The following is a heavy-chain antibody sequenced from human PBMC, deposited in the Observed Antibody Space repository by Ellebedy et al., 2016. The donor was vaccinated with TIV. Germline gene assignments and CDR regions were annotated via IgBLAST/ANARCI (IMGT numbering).Heavy chain of an antibody. D-gene: IGHD6-19*01. CDR1: GYTFTSYA. V-gene: IGHV7-4-1*02. Sequence: AASVKVSCKASGYTFTSYAMNWVRQAPGQGLEWMGWNNTNTGNPTYAQGFTGRFVFSLDTSVSTAYLQISSLKAEDTAVYYCARDHLGDEIAVAGTEDDYWGQGTLVTVSS. CDR2: NNTNTGNP. CDR3: ARDHLGDEIAVAGTEDDY. J-gene: IGHJ4*02.